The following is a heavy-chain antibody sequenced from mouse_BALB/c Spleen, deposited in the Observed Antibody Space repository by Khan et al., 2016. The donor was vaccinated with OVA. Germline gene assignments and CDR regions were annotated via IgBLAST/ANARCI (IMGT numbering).Heavy chain of an antibody. CDR2: INPTYGYT. CDR1: GYTFTTYW. J-gene: IGHJ2*01. CDR3: TRDRIDY. Sequence: QVQLQQSGAELAKPGASVKMSCKASGYTFTTYWMHWVKQRPGQGLEWIGYINPTYGYTDYNEKFKDRATLSADKSSSPAYMQLSILTSAYSAVYYGTRDRIDYWGQGTTLTVSS. V-gene: IGHV1-7*01.